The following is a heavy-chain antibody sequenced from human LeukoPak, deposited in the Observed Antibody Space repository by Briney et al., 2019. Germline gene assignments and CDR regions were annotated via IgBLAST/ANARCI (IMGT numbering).Heavy chain of an antibody. CDR3: AKKMGESTWQTLDF. D-gene: IGHD1-26*01. J-gene: IGHJ4*02. CDR1: GFTFSRYA. CDR2: LTSTGDTT. V-gene: IGHV3-64*04. Sequence: GGSLRLSCSASGFTFSRYAMHWVRQAPGKGLEHLSSLTSTGDTTYYADSVKGRFTISRDNSKNTLYLQMNSLRAEDTAVYYCAKKMGESTWQTLDFWGQGTLVTVSA.